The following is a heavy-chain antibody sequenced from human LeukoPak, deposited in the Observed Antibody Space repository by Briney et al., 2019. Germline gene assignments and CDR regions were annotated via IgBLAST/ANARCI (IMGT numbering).Heavy chain of an antibody. CDR1: GFTFSSCA. J-gene: IGHJ1*01. Sequence: GGSLRLSCAASGFTFSSCAMTWVRQAPNKGLEWVSAIGGNGIDTYYADSVKGRFTISRDNSKNTLYLQMSSLRAEDTAVYYCAISAPNYYDSSGYYSYFQHWGQGTLVTVSS. CDR3: AISAPNYYDSSGYYSYFQH. V-gene: IGHV3-23*01. D-gene: IGHD3-22*01. CDR2: IGGNGIDT.